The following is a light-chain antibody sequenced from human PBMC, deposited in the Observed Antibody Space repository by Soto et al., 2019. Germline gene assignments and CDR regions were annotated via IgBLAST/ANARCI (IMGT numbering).Light chain of an antibody. Sequence: EIVLTQSPGTLSLSPGERATLSCRASQSVSSSHLAWYQQKPGQAPRLLIYGASARATGIPDRFSGSGSVTDFTLTNSRLEPEDFAVYYCQQYGSSPLFTFGPGTKVAIK. CDR1: QSVSSSH. J-gene: IGKJ3*01. V-gene: IGKV3-20*01. CDR3: QQYGSSPLFT. CDR2: GAS.